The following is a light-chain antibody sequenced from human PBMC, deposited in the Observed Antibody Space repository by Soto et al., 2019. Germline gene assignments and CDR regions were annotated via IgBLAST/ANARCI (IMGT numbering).Light chain of an antibody. J-gene: IGLJ2*01. CDR2: DVR. V-gene: IGLV2-14*03. Sequence: QSALTQPASVSGSPGQSITISCTGTSSDVGTYNYVSWYQQHPGKVPKLLIFDVRSRPSGASNRFSGSKSGNMASLTISGLQAEDEADYYCSSYTTSSTVVFGGGTKVTVL. CDR3: SSYTTSSTVV. CDR1: SSDVGTYNY.